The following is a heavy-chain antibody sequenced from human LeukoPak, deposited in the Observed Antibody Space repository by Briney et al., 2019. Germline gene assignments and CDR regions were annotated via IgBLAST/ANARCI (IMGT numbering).Heavy chain of an antibody. J-gene: IGHJ6*02. Sequence: GGSLRLSCAASGFTFSTYATTWVRQAPGKGLEWVAGITGSGSRTHYADSVKGRFIISRDNSKNTLYLQMSSLRAEDMAIYYCAKEVGATSSYYTMDVWGQGTTVTVSS. CDR2: ITGSGSRT. CDR3: AKEVGATSSYYTMDV. V-gene: IGHV3-23*01. CDR1: GFTFSTYA. D-gene: IGHD1-26*01.